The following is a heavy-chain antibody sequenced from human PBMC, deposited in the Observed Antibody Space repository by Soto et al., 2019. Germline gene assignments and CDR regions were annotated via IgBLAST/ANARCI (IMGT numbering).Heavy chain of an antibody. CDR3: ARGGVIVATIGDYYYGMDV. D-gene: IGHD5-12*01. CDR1: GGTFSSNA. Sequence: SVKVSCKASGGTFSSNAISWVRQAPGQGLEWMGGIIPIFGTANYAQKFQGRVTITADESTSTAYMELSSLRSEDTAVYYCARGGVIVATIGDYYYGMDVWGQGTTVTVSS. CDR2: IIPIFGTA. J-gene: IGHJ6*02. V-gene: IGHV1-69*13.